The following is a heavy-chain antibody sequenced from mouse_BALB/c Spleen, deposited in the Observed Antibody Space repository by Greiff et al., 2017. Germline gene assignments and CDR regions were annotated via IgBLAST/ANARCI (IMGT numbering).Heavy chain of an antibody. CDR1: GFTFSSYA. V-gene: IGHV5-9-4*01. J-gene: IGHJ4*01. CDR2: ISSGGSYT. D-gene: IGHD1-3*01. Sequence: DVKLVESGGGLVQPGGSLKLSCAASGFTFSSYAMPWVRQSPEKRLEWVAEISSGGSYTYYPDTVTGRFTISRDNDKNTLYLEMSSLRSEDTSMYDRAEVENGHDGAMDYWGQGTSVTVSS. CDR3: AEVENGHDGAMDY.